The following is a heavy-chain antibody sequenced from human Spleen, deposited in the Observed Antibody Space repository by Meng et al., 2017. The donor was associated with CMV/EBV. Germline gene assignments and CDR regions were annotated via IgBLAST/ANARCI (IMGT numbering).Heavy chain of an antibody. CDR2: IYPGDSDT. Sequence: GAEVKKPGESLKISCKDSGYRFTSYWIAWVRQMPGRGLEWMGIIYPGDSDTRYSPSFQGQVTISADKSISTAYLQWSSLKASDTAMYYCARRRYYDSSGSIFDYWGQGTLVTVSS. V-gene: IGHV5-51*01. J-gene: IGHJ4*02. D-gene: IGHD3-22*01. CDR1: GYRFTSYW. CDR3: ARRRYYDSSGSIFDY.